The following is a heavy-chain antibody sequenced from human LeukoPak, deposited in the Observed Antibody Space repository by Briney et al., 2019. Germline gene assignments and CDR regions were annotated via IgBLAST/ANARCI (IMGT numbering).Heavy chain of an antibody. Sequence: SETLSLTCAVYGGSFSGYYWSWIRQPPGKGLEWIGEINHSGSTNYNPSLKSRVTISVDTSKNQFSLKLSSVTAADTAVYYCASYTYCSGGSCYSGNWFDPWGQGTLITVSS. V-gene: IGHV4-34*01. CDR1: GGSFSGYY. D-gene: IGHD2-15*01. J-gene: IGHJ5*02. CDR3: ASYTYCSGGSCYSGNWFDP. CDR2: INHSGST.